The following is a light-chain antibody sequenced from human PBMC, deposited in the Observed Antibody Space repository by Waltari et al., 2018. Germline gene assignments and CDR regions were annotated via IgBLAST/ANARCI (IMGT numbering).Light chain of an antibody. CDR3: QSYDSSLSGLVV. CDR1: SSNIGAPYN. Sequence: QSVLTQPPSVSGAPGQRVTISCTGSSSNIGAPYNVHWYQQLPGTAPTLLIDRNNNRPSGVPDRFAGSKSATSAYLAITGLQAEDEADYYCQSYDSSLSGLVVFGGGTKLTVL. V-gene: IGLV1-40*01. CDR2: RNN. J-gene: IGLJ2*01.